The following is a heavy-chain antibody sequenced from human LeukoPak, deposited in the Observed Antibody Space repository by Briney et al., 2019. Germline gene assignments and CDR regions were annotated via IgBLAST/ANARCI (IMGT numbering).Heavy chain of an antibody. J-gene: IGHJ4*02. CDR1: GGSISSSNW. CDR3: ARDPHSSGWPSGY. CDR2: IYKSRNI. Sequence: KPSETLSLTCTVSGGSISSSNWWSWVRQPPGKGLEWIGEIYKSRNIDYNPSLESQVTISVDKSKNQLSLRLSSVTAADTAVYYCARDPHSSGWPSGYWGQGTLVTVSS. D-gene: IGHD6-25*01. V-gene: IGHV4-4*02.